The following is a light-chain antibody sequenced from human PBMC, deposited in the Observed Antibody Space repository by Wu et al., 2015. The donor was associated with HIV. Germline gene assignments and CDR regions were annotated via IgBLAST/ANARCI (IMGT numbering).Light chain of an antibody. CDR3: QQRGNWPRT. J-gene: IGKJ2*01. CDR2: DAS. V-gene: IGKV3-11*01. Sequence: EVVLTQSPATLSLSPGEGATLSCRASQSVGIYLAWYQQKPGQAPRLLIYDASNRATGIPARFSGSGSGTDFTLTISSLEPEDFAVYYCQQRGNWPRTFGQGTKLEIK. CDR1: QSVGIY.